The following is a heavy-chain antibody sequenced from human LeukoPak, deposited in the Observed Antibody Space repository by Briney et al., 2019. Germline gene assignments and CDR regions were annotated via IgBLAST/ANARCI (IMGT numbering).Heavy chain of an antibody. J-gene: IGHJ4*02. CDR3: ATDLTGTTYDY. Sequence: GGSLRLSCAASGFIFSDYYLTWVRQAPEKGLEWVGYISSSGSAIYNGDSVNGRFTTSSANDKKLLYLQMDGMRAEDTAVYYCATDLTGTTYDYWGKGSLVTVSS. CDR1: GFIFSDYY. D-gene: IGHD1-7*01. V-gene: IGHV3-11*04. CDR2: ISSSGSAI.